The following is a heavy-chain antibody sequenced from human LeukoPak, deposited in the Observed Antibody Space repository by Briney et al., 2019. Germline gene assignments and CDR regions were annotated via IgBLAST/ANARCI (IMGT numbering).Heavy chain of an antibody. CDR1: GFTFSSYA. V-gene: IGHV3-30-3*01. J-gene: IGHJ4*02. Sequence: GGSLRLSCAASGFTFSSYAMHWVRQAPGKGLEWVAVISYDGSNKCYADSVKGRFTISRDNSKNTLYLQMNSLRAEDTAVYYCARDLGQQLGMFDYWGQGTLVTVSS. CDR3: ARDLGQQLGMFDY. D-gene: IGHD6-13*01. CDR2: ISYDGSNK.